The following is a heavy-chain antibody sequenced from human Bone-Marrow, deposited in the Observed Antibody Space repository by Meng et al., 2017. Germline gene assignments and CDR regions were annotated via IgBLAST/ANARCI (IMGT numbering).Heavy chain of an antibody. CDR1: GGTISSPNW. D-gene: IGHD1-26*01. CDR3: ARVIYRPSGHNYFNP. V-gene: IGHV4-4*03. Sequence: LLGSGPEPLRPPGTRSLTCAVAGGTISSPNWWSWVRQPPGRGLEWIGEIYHSGSTTYNPSLVSRVTISVDKSKNQFSLKLSSVTAADTAIYYCARVIYRPSGHNYFNPWGQGTLVTVSS. J-gene: IGHJ5*02. CDR2: IYHSGST.